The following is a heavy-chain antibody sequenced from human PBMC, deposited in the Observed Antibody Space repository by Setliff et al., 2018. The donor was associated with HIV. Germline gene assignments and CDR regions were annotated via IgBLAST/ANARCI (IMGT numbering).Heavy chain of an antibody. V-gene: IGHV5-51*01. CDR2: IYPGDSYT. Sequence: PGESLKISCKGSGYTFTSYWIGWVRQMRGKGLEWMGIIYPGDSYTRYSPSFQGQITISADKSIRTAYLQWSSLKASDTALYYCARCRSYYDSSGYYPPPFDAFDIWGQGTMVTVSS. CDR1: GYTFTSYW. CDR3: ARCRSYYDSSGYYPPPFDAFDI. J-gene: IGHJ3*02. D-gene: IGHD3-22*01.